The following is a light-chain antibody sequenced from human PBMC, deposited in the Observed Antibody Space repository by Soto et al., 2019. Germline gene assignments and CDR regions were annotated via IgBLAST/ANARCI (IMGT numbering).Light chain of an antibody. CDR2: DVT. Sequence: QSVLTQPRSVSGSPGQSVTISCTGTSSDVGGYNYVSWYQHHPGKAPKVMIYDVTKRPSGVPDRFSGSKSGNTASLTISGLQAEDEADYYCCSYAGSYTWVFGGGTKLTVL. CDR1: SSDVGGYNY. V-gene: IGLV2-11*01. CDR3: CSYAGSYTWV. J-gene: IGLJ3*02.